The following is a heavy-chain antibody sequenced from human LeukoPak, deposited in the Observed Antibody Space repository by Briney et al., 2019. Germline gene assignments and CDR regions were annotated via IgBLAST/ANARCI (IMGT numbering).Heavy chain of an antibody. J-gene: IGHJ6*03. Sequence: ASVKVSCKASGYTFSTYYITWMRQAPGQGLECMGCISAYYGKTNYAQKFQGRVTLTTDTSTSTAYMELTNLRYDDTAIYYCARDYRSLWGSNRYMDVWGQGTAVTVS. D-gene: IGHD3-16*02. CDR3: ARDYRSLWGSNRYMDV. V-gene: IGHV1-18*01. CDR1: GYTFSTYY. CDR2: ISAYYGKT.